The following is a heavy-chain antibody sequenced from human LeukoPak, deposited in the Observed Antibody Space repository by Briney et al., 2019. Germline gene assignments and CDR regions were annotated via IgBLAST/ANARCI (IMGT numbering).Heavy chain of an antibody. V-gene: IGHV3-21*01. D-gene: IGHD3-22*01. Sequence: PGGSLRLSCAASGFTFSTYSMNWVRQAPGKGLEWVSSISSNNRYIYYADSVKGRFTISRDNSKNTLYLQMNSLRAEDTAVYYCARSSYYYDSSGYYNLDYWGQGTLVTVSS. CDR1: GFTFSTYS. CDR3: ARSSYYYDSSGYYNLDY. J-gene: IGHJ4*02. CDR2: ISSNNRYI.